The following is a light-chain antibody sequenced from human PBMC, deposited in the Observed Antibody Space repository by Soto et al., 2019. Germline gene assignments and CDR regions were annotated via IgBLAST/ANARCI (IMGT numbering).Light chain of an antibody. CDR2: TNS. CDR3: AAWDDSLNGWV. J-gene: IGLJ3*02. CDR1: SSNIGSNS. V-gene: IGLV1-44*01. Sequence: QSVLTQEPSASGTPGQRVTISCSGSSSNIGSNSVTWYLQLPGTAPKLLINTNSQRPSGVPDRFSGSKSGTSASLAISGLQSEDEADYYCAAWDDSLNGWVFGGGTKLTVL.